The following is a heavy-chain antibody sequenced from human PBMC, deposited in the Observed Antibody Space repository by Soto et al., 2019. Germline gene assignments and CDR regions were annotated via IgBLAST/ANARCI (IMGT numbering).Heavy chain of an antibody. D-gene: IGHD6-19*01. J-gene: IGHJ4*02. Sequence: GASVKVSCKASGYTFTSYAMHWVRQAPGQRLEWMGWINAGNGNTKYSQKFQGRVTITRDTSASTAYMDLSSLRSEDTAVYYCAKYSSGWYYFDYWGQGTLVTVSS. CDR1: GYTFTSYA. CDR3: AKYSSGWYYFDY. CDR2: INAGNGNT. V-gene: IGHV1-3*01.